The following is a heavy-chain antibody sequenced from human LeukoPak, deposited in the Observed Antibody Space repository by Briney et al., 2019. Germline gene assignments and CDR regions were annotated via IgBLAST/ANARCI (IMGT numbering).Heavy chain of an antibody. J-gene: IGHJ1*01. V-gene: IGHV3-30*02. D-gene: IGHD3-10*01. CDR1: GFTFSSYG. CDR3: ARDTYYYGSVAEYFQH. Sequence: GGSLRLSCAASGFTFSSYGMHWVRQAPGKGLEWVAFIRYDGSNKYYADSVKGRFTISRDNSKNTLYLQMNSLRAEDTAVYYCARDTYYYGSVAEYFQHWGQGTLVTVSS. CDR2: IRYDGSNK.